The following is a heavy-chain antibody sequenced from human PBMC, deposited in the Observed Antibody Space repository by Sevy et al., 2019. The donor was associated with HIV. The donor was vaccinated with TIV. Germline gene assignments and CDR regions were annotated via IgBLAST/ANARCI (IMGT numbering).Heavy chain of an antibody. CDR3: ASIAAAGNKGYFDY. V-gene: IGHV3-74*01. CDR1: GFTFSSYW. D-gene: IGHD6-13*01. Sequence: GGSLRLSCAASGFTFSSYWMHWVRQAPGKGLVWVSRINSDGSSTSCADSVKGRFTISRDNAKNTLYLQMNSLRAEDTAVYYCASIAAAGNKGYFDYWGQGTLVTVSS. CDR2: INSDGSST. J-gene: IGHJ4*02.